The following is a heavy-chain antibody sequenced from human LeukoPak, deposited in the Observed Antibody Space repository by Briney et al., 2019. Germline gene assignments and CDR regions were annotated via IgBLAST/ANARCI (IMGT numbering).Heavy chain of an antibody. CDR2: IYYSGST. Sequence: SETLSLTCTVSGGSISSGGYYWSWIRQHPGKGLEWIGYIYYSGSTYYNPSLKSRVTISVDTSKNQLSLKLSSVTAADTAVYYCAYYYDSSGTPGYAFDIWGQGTMVTVSS. J-gene: IGHJ3*02. CDR1: GGSISSGGYY. V-gene: IGHV4-31*03. D-gene: IGHD3-22*01. CDR3: AYYYDSSGTPGYAFDI.